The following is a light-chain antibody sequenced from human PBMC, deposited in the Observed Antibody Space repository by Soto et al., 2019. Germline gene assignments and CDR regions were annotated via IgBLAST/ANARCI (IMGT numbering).Light chain of an antibody. J-gene: IGKJ1*01. CDR3: QQYNSYPRT. Sequence: DIQMTQSPSTLSASVGDRVTITCRASQSISSWLAWYQQKPGKAPKLLIYDASSLESGVPSRFSGSGSGTEFTLTSSSLQPDYFATYYCQQYNSYPRTFGQGTKVEIK. CDR2: DAS. CDR1: QSISSW. V-gene: IGKV1-5*01.